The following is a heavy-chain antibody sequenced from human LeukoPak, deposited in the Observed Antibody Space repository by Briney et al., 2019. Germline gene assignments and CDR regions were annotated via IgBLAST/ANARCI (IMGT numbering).Heavy chain of an antibody. D-gene: IGHD6-6*01. CDR1: GGSIISSSYY. V-gene: IGHV4-39*01. Sequence: SETLSLTCTVSGGSIISSSYYWGWIRQPPGKGLEWIGSIYYSGSTYYNPSLKSRVTISVDTSKNQFSLKLSSVTAADTAVYYCARHRSSTGSWILNWFDPWGQGTLVTVSS. CDR2: IYYSGST. CDR3: ARHRSSTGSWILNWFDP. J-gene: IGHJ5*02.